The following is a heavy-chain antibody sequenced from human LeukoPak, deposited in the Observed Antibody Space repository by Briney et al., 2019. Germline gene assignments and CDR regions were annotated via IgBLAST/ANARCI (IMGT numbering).Heavy chain of an antibody. CDR1: GFTFSSYS. J-gene: IGHJ6*03. CDR2: ITSSSSYI. CDR3: TRDPNYYDSSGYYYVYYYYMDV. D-gene: IGHD3-22*01. Sequence: PGGSLRLSCAASGFTFSSYSMNWVRQAPGKGLEWVSSITSSSSYIYYADSVKGRFTISRDNAKNSLYLQMNSLKTEDTAVYYCTRDPNYYDSSGYYYVYYYYMDVWGKGTTVTISS. V-gene: IGHV3-21*03.